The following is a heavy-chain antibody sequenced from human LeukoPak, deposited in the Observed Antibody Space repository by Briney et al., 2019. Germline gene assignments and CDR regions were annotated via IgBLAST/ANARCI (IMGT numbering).Heavy chain of an antibody. CDR1: GITFSTSA. Sequence: PGGSLRLSCAASGITFSTSAMSWVRQAPGKGLESVSAISGSGGSTYYADSVKGRFTISRDNSKSTLHLQMNSLRVDDTAVYYCAKLLRGTVVPFYDYWGQGTLVTVSS. J-gene: IGHJ4*02. D-gene: IGHD3-10*01. CDR2: ISGSGGST. V-gene: IGHV3-23*01. CDR3: AKLLRGTVVPFYDY.